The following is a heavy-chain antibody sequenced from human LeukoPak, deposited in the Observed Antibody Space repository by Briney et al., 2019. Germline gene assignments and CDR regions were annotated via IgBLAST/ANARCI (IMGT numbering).Heavy chain of an antibody. CDR2: ISGANGDT. D-gene: IGHD3-16*01. V-gene: IGHV1-18*01. CDR3: ARLGADTAY. J-gene: IGHJ4*02. CDR1: GYTFTTYS. Sequence: ASVKVSCKASGYTFTTYSITWVRQAPGQGLEWMGWISGANGDTNYAEKFQGRITMTTDSSTSTAYMDLRSLTPDDTGLYYCARLGADTAYWGQGTLVTVSS.